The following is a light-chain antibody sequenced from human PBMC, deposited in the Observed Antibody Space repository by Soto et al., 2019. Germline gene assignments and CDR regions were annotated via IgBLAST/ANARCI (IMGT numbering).Light chain of an antibody. CDR3: TSYTSSSTYV. J-gene: IGLJ1*01. V-gene: IGLV2-14*03. CDR1: GSDVGGYNY. Sequence: QSALTQPASVSGSPGQSITISCTGTGSDVGGYNYVSWYQQLPGKAPKLMIYDVSNRPSGVSNRFSGSKSGNTASLTISGLQAEDEADYYCTSYTSSSTYVFGTGTKLTVL. CDR2: DVS.